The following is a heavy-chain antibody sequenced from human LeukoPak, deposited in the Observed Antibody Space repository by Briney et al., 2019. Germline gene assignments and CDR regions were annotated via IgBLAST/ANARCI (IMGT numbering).Heavy chain of an antibody. V-gene: IGHV3-33*01. J-gene: IGHJ4*02. D-gene: IGHD3-16*01. CDR3: ARDVWGASYSMLDY. CDR1: GFTFSSNG. Sequence: GRSLRLSCAASGFTFSSNGMHWVRQAPGKGLEWVAVIWYDGSNKYYADSVKGRFTISRDKSKNTLFLQMNSLRAKDTAVYYCARDVWGASYSMLDYWGQGTLVIVSS. CDR2: IWYDGSNK.